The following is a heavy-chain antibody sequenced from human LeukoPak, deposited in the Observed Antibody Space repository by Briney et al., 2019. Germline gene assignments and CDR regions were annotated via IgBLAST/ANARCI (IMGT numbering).Heavy chain of an antibody. CDR2: INHSGST. CDR1: GGSFSGYY. Sequence: PSETLSLTCAVYGGSFSGYYWSWIRQPPGKGLEWIGEINHSGSTNYNPSLKSRVTISVDTSKNQFSLKLSSVTAADTAVYYCARQRPYCSGGSCYFMISYYYMDVWGKGTTVTISS. D-gene: IGHD2-15*01. V-gene: IGHV4-34*01. J-gene: IGHJ6*03. CDR3: ARQRPYCSGGSCYFMISYYYMDV.